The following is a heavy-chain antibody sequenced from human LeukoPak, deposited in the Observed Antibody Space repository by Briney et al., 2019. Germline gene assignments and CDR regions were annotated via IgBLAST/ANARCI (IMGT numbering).Heavy chain of an antibody. CDR2: IYSGGST. CDR3: AREDSSGYRSFDY. CDR1: GFTASSNY. Sequence: GGSLRLSCAASGFTASSNYMNWVRQAPGKGLEWVSVIYSGGSTYYADSVKGRFTISRDNSMNTLYLQMNSLRAEDTAVYYCAREDSSGYRSFDYWGQGTLVTVSS. V-gene: IGHV3-53*01. D-gene: IGHD3-22*01. J-gene: IGHJ4*02.